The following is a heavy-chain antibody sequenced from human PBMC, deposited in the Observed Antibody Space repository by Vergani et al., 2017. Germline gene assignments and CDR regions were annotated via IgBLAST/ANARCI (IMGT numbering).Heavy chain of an antibody. V-gene: IGHV3-48*01. CDR2: ISSSSSTI. CDR1: GFTFSSYS. CDR3: ARDGVRYYDTAYNWFDP. Sequence: EVQLVESGGGLVQPGGSLRLSCAASGFTFSSYSMNWVRQAPGKGLEWVSYISSSSSTIYYADSVKGRFTISRDNAKNSLYLQMNSLRAEDTAVYYCARDGVRYYDTAYNWFDPWGQGTLITVSS. D-gene: IGHD3-22*01. J-gene: IGHJ5*02.